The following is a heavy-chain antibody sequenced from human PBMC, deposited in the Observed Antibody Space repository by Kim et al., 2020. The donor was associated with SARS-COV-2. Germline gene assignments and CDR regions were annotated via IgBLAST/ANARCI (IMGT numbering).Heavy chain of an antibody. Sequence: GGSLRLSCAASGFTVSGNYMSWVRQAPGKGLEWVSIIFTGGGTDYEDSVKGRFTISRDDSKNTLYLQMNSLRADDTAVYYCASSKPCRTNCYWRGFDPWGQGALVTVSS. V-gene: IGHV3-53*01. J-gene: IGHJ5*02. CDR3: ASSKPCRTNCYWRGFDP. CDR2: IFTGGGT. CDR1: GFTVSGNY. D-gene: IGHD2-2*01.